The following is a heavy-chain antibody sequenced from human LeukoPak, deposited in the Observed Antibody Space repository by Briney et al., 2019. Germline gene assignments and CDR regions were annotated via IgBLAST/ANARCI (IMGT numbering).Heavy chain of an antibody. CDR2: IHHSGSI. Sequence: SETLSLTCAVSGYSITSGYYWGSIRQSPGKGLECIGSIHHSGSIYYNPSLNNRVTISVDTSRNRFSLKLISVTAADTDVYYCTRAQGSAWNFDTWGQGTLVTVSS. D-gene: IGHD6-19*01. V-gene: IGHV4-38-2*01. CDR3: TRAQGSAWNFDT. J-gene: IGHJ4*02. CDR1: GYSITSGYY.